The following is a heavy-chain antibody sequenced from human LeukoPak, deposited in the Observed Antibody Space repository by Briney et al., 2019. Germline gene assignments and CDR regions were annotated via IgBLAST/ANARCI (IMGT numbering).Heavy chain of an antibody. J-gene: IGHJ3*02. V-gene: IGHV4-59*01. CDR1: GGSISRYS. CDR2: IYYGGRT. CDR3: ERADTEVVFDI. Sequence: PSETLSLTCTVSGGSISRYSWNWFRQPPGKGLEWIGHIYYGGRTNYNPSLRSRVTISVDTSKNQFSLKLSSVITADTAVYYCERADTEVVFDIWGEGTMDTVPS. D-gene: IGHD2-15*01.